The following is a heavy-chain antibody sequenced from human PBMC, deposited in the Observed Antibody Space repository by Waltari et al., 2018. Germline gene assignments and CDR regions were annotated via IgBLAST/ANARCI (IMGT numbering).Heavy chain of an antibody. CDR2: IDAVGTTV. CDR3: ARDKGRYGAHWYYFDY. D-gene: IGHD5-18*01. CDR1: GFNFNNYD. Sequence: EIQLVESGGGLVRRGGSLRLSCTVSGFNFNNYDMTWVRQAPGKGLEWVSYIDAVGTTVYYADSVKGRFTISRDNARNAVSLQMNSLRVEDTAVYYCARDKGRYGAHWYYFDYWGQGTLVSVSS. V-gene: IGHV3-48*03. J-gene: IGHJ4*02.